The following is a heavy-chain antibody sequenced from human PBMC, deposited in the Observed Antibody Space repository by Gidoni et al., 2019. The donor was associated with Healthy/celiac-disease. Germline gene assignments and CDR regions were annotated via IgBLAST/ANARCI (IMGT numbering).Heavy chain of an antibody. CDR3: AREMGGGRAKDYYYYGMDV. CDR1: GFTFISYG. D-gene: IGHD1-26*01. V-gene: IGHV3-33*01. Sequence: QVQLVESGGGVVQPGRSLTLSCAASGFTFISYGMHWVRQAPGKGLEGVAVSGYEGINKYYADSVKGRFTISRDNSKNTLYLQMNSLRAEDTAVYYCAREMGGGRAKDYYYYGMDVWGQGTTVTVSS. J-gene: IGHJ6*02. CDR2: SGYEGINK.